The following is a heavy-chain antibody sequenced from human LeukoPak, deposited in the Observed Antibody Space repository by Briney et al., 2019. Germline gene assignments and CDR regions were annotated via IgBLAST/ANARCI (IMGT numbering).Heavy chain of an antibody. Sequence: SETLSLTCTVSGGSISSYYWSLIRQPPGKGLEWIGYIYTSGSTNYNPSLKSRVTISVDTSKNQFSLKLSSVTAADTAVYYCARRLRFDWFDPWGQGTLVTVSS. V-gene: IGHV4-4*09. CDR2: IYTSGST. CDR3: ARRLRFDWFDP. J-gene: IGHJ5*02. D-gene: IGHD4-17*01. CDR1: GGSISSYY.